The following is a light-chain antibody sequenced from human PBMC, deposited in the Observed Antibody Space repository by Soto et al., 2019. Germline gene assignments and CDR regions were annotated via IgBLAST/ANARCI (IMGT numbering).Light chain of an antibody. CDR2: GAS. V-gene: IGKV3-15*01. J-gene: IGKJ1*01. CDR1: QSVSSN. CDR3: QQYNNWPPTWT. Sequence: EIVMTQSPATLSVSPGERATLSCRASQSVSSNLAWYQQKPGQAPRLLIYGASTRATGIPARFSASGSGTEVTLTISSLQSEDFAVYYCQQYNNWPPTWTFGQGTKVEIK.